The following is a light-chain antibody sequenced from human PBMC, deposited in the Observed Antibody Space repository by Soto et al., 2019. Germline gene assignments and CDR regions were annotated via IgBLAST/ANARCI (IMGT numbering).Light chain of an antibody. CDR3: QQYGSSPQT. J-gene: IGKJ1*01. CDR2: GAS. V-gene: IGKV3-20*01. Sequence: DIVLTHSHLTPSFSLGERTTLSCRASQSVTSNYVAWYQQKPGQAPRLLIYGASSRATGIPDRFSGSGSGTDFTLTISRLEPEDFAVYYCQQYGSSPQTFGQGTKVDIK. CDR1: QSVTSNY.